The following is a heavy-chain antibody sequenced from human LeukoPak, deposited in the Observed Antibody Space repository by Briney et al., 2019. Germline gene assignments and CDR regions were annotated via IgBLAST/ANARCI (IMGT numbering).Heavy chain of an antibody. D-gene: IGHD2-2*01. CDR1: GYTFTSYG. V-gene: IGHV1-18*01. CDR3: AASCSSTSCSRSIWFDP. J-gene: IGHJ5*02. CDR2: IIAYNGNT. Sequence: ASVKVSCKASGYTFTSYGISWVRQAPGQGLEWMGWIIAYNGNTNYAQKLQGRVTMTTDTSTSTAYMELTSLRSDDTAVYYCAASCSSTSCSRSIWFDPWGQGTLVTVSS.